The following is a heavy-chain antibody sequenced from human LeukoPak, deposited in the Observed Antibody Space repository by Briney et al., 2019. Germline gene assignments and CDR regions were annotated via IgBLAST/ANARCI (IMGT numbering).Heavy chain of an antibody. CDR3: AKDRSERTTSCSNY. D-gene: IGHD2-2*01. CDR2: ISGSGDKT. J-gene: IGHJ4*02. CDR1: GFTFSSYA. Sequence: GGSLRLSCAASGFTFSSYAMDWVRLAPGKGLEWVSTISGSGDKTYYADSVRGRFTISRDNSKNTLYLQMNSLRADDTAVYYCAKDRSERTTSCSNYWGQGTLVTVSS. V-gene: IGHV3-23*01.